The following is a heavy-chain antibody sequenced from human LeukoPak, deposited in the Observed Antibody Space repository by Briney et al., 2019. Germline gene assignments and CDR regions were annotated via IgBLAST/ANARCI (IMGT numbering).Heavy chain of an antibody. J-gene: IGHJ5*02. V-gene: IGHV1-18*01. CDR3: ARVHPITMVRGVTYDP. CDR1: GGTFSSYA. CDR2: ISAYNGNT. D-gene: IGHD3-10*01. Sequence: GASVKVSCKASGGTFSSYAISWVRQAPGQGLEWMGWISAYNGNTNYAQKLQGRVTMTTDTSTSTAYMELRSLRSDDTAVYYCARVHPITMVRGVTYDPWGQGTLVTVSS.